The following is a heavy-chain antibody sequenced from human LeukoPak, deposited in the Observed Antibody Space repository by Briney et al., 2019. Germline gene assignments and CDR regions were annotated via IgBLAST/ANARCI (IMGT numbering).Heavy chain of an antibody. CDR2: IWYDGSNK. J-gene: IGHJ3*02. V-gene: IGHV3-33*01. CDR3: ARANVGWDDAFDI. CDR1: GFTFSSYG. Sequence: PGGSLRLSCAASGFTFSSYGMHWVRQAPGKGLEWVAVIWYDGSNKYYADSVKGRFTISRDNSKNTLYLQMNSLRAKDTAVYYCARANVGWDDAFDIWGQGTMVTVSS. D-gene: IGHD2-8*01.